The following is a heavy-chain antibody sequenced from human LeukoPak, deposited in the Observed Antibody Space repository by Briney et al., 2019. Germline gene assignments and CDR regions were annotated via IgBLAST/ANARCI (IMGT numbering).Heavy chain of an antibody. CDR1: GGTLSSYA. V-gene: IGHV1-69*05. J-gene: IGHJ2*01. CDR2: IIPIFGTA. D-gene: IGHD5-24*01. CDR3: ARAQEMATMRGWYFDL. Sequence: SVKVSCKSSGGTLSSYAISWVRQAPGQGLEWMGGIIPIFGTANYAQKFQGRVTITTDESTSTAYMELSSLRSEDTAVYYCARAQEMATMRGWYFDLWGRGTLVTVSS.